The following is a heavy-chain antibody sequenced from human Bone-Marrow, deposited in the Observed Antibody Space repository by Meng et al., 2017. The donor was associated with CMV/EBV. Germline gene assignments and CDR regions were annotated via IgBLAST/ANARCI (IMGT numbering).Heavy chain of an antibody. CDR1: GFTFSNSA. V-gene: IGHV3-30-3*01. J-gene: IGHJ1*01. Sequence: GESLKISCAASGFTFSNSAMHWVRQAPGKGLEWVAIMSYDGGNQYVANSVRGRFFISRDNSQNTLYLQMNSLRPEDTAVYYCAKGVGVVVPAARYFQHWGQGTLVTVSS. D-gene: IGHD2-2*01. CDR3: AKGVGVVVPAARYFQH. CDR2: MSYDGGNQ.